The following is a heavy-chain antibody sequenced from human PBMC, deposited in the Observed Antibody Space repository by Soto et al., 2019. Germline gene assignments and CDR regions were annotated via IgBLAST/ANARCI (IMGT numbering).Heavy chain of an antibody. Sequence: PSETLSLTCAVDGGSVSGYYWRWIRQPPGKGLECIGEINHSGSTNYNPSPKSRVTISVDTSKNQCSLKLSSVPAADTAVYYCARGRRNICSGGSCYGRGHFDYWGQGTLVTVSS. J-gene: IGHJ4*02. CDR1: GGSVSGYY. CDR2: INHSGST. V-gene: IGHV4-34*01. CDR3: ARGRRNICSGGSCYGRGHFDY. D-gene: IGHD2-15*01.